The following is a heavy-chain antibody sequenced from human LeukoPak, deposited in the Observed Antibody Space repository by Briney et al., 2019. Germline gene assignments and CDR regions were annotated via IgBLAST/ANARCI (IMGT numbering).Heavy chain of an antibody. Sequence: AGGSLRLSCAASGFTFSSYGMNWVRQAPGKGLEWVSAISGAGVTIFYADSVKGRFTVSRDNSRNTLYLQMNSLRAEDTAVYYCAKGTSMNTFFDYWGQGTLVTVSS. J-gene: IGHJ4*02. CDR2: ISGAGVTI. V-gene: IGHV3-23*01. CDR3: AKGTSMNTFFDY. D-gene: IGHD2/OR15-2a*01. CDR1: GFTFSSYG.